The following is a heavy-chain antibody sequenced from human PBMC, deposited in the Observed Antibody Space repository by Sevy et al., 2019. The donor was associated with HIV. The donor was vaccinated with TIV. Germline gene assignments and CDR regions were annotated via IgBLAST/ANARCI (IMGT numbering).Heavy chain of an antibody. CDR2: IYYTGST. V-gene: IGHV4-59*01. CDR3: TRAPPVRSGDDSLNWFDP. J-gene: IGHJ5*02. D-gene: IGHD5-12*01. CDR1: SGSISAYY. Sequence: SETLSLTCTVSSGSISAYYWSWIRQPPGKALEYVGYIYYTGSTNYNPSLKNRVTMSVDTSKNQFSLKLSSVTAADTAVYYCTRAPPVRSGDDSLNWFDPWGPGTLVTVSS.